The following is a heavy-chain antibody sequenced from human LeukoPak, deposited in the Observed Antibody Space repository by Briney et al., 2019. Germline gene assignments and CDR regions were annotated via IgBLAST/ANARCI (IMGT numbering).Heavy chain of an antibody. Sequence: KSSETLSLTCTVSAGSISNYYWSWIRQAPGKALEWIGYIYYSGRTNYNPSLKSRVTISEGTSTNQFTLKLSSVTTADTAIYYCASAPNGDFFEYWGQGTLVTVSS. V-gene: IGHV4-59*01. CDR1: AGSISNYY. CDR3: ASAPNGDFFEY. CDR2: IYYSGRT. D-gene: IGHD2-8*01. J-gene: IGHJ4*02.